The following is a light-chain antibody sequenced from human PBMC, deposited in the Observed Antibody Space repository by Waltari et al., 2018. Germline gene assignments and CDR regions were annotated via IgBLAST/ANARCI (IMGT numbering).Light chain of an antibody. J-gene: IGLJ2*01. V-gene: IGLV3-1*01. Sequence: SDELTQALSVSVSTAQPATIPCSGEKSVEEHVCWYQHKSGQSPVLVICQDSKRPPGIPERFSGSHSGDTATLTISGTQATDEAVYYCQIWAPSVAFGGGTKLTVL. CDR1: KSVEEH. CDR3: QIWAPSVA. CDR2: QDS.